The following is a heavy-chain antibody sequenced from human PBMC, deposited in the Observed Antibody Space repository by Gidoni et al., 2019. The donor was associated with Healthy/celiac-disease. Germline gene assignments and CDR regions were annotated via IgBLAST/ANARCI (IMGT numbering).Heavy chain of an antibody. CDR2: ISGSGGST. CDR3: AKQCRRDSSGYYVFDY. J-gene: IGHJ4*02. CDR1: GFPFSSYA. Sequence: EVQLLESGGGLVQPGGSLRLSCEASGFPFSSYAMSWVRQAPGQGLEWVSAISGSGGSTYYADSVKGRFTISRDNSKNTLYLQMNSLRAEDTAVYYCAKQCRRDSSGYYVFDYWGQGTLVTVSS. V-gene: IGHV3-23*01. D-gene: IGHD3-22*01.